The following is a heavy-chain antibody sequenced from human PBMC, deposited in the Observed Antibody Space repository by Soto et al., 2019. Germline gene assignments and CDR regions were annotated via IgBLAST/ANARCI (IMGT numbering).Heavy chain of an antibody. CDR1: GFTFSSYW. CDR2: IKQDGSEK. V-gene: IGHV3-7*03. J-gene: IGHJ4*02. CDR3: ARGSTDSYPGSRIFDF. D-gene: IGHD3-10*01. Sequence: PGGSLRLSCAASGFTFSSYWMSWVRQAPGKGLEWVANIKQDGSEKYYVDSVKGRFTISRDNAKNTLYLQMSSLRAEDSAVYYCARGSTDSYPGSRIFDFWGRGTLVTVSS.